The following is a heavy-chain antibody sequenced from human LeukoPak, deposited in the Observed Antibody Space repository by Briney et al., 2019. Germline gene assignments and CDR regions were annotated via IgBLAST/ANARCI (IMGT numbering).Heavy chain of an antibody. D-gene: IGHD3-10*01. V-gene: IGHV3-23*01. CDR2: ISGSGGST. J-gene: IGHJ6*02. CDR1: GFTFSSYA. CDR3: ARVPITMDNYYYGMDV. Sequence: PGGSLRLSCAASGFTFSSYAMSWVRQAPGKGLEWVSAISGSGGSTYYADSVKGRFTISRDNSKNTLYLQMNSLRAEDTAVYYCARVPITMDNYYYGMDVWGQGTTVTVSS.